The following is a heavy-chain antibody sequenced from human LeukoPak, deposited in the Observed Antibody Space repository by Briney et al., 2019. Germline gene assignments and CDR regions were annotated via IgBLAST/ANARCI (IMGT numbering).Heavy chain of an antibody. CDR3: ATDDYGDYV. CDR2: IYSGGST. V-gene: IGHV3-66*01. CDR1: GFTVSSNY. D-gene: IGHD4-17*01. Sequence: GGSLGLSCAASGFTVSSNYMSWVRQAPGKGLEWVSVIYSGGSTYYADSVKGRFTISRDNSKNTLYLQMNSLRAEDTTVYYCATDDYGDYVGGQGTLVTVSS. J-gene: IGHJ4*02.